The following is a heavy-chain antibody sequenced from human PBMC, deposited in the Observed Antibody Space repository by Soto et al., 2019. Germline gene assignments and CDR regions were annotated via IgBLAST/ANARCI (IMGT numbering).Heavy chain of an antibody. V-gene: IGHV3-33*01. CDR3: ARRGYALGDYFDY. D-gene: IGHD5-12*01. CDR1: GFTFSSYG. J-gene: IGHJ4*02. Sequence: QVQLVESGGGVVQPGRSLRLSCAASGFTFSSYGMHWVRQAPGKGLEWVAVIWYDGSNKYYADSVKGRFTISRDNSKNTLYLQMNSLRAEDTAVYYCARRGYALGDYFDYWGQGTLVTVSS. CDR2: IWYDGSNK.